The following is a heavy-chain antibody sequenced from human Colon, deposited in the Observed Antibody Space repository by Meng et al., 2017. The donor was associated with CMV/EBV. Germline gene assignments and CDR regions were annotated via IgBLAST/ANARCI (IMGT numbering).Heavy chain of an antibody. J-gene: IGHJ6*02. CDR2: MWFDGSKE. Sequence: GESLKISCDASGFSLSSHGMHWVRQAPGKGLEWLTIMWFDGSKEYYADSVKGRFTVSRDNANNSLYLQVNSLRGEDTAVYYCARIERPGGRYNSYGLDVWGQGTTVTVSS. CDR1: GFSLSSHG. CDR3: ARIERPGGRYNSYGLDV. D-gene: IGHD1-1*01. V-gene: IGHV3-33*03.